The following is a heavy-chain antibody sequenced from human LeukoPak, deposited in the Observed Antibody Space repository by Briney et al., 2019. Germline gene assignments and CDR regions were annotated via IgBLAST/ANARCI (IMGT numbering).Heavy chain of an antibody. CDR1: GGPISSYY. D-gene: IGHD1-26*01. CDR2: IYTSGST. CDR3: ARLVGAKVPHYFDY. J-gene: IGHJ4*02. Sequence: SETLSLTCTVSGGPISSYYWSWIRQPPGKGLEWIGYIYTSGSTNYNPSLKSRVTISVDTSKNQFSLKLSSVTAADTAVYYCARLVGAKVPHYFDYWGQGTLVTVSS. V-gene: IGHV4-4*09.